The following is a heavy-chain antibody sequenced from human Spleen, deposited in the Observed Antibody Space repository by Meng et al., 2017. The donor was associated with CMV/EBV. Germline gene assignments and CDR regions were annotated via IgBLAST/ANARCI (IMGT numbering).Heavy chain of an antibody. V-gene: IGHV3-23*01. D-gene: IGHD3-16*01. CDR1: GFTFSSYT. CDR3: ARETLYRGGGTGYDY. J-gene: IGHJ4*02. CDR2: ISGSGGTT. Sequence: GESLKISCAASGFTFSSYTMSWVRQAPGKGLEWVSAISGSGGTTYYADFVKGRFTISRDNSGNTLYVQMNSLRAEDTAVYYCARETLYRGGGTGYDYWGQGTLVTVSS.